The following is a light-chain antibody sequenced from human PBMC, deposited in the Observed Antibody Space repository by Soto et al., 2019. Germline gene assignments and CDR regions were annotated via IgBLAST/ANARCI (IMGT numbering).Light chain of an antibody. CDR2: EVT. Sequence: QSALTQPASVSGSPGQSITISCTGTSGDIGSYNRVSWYQQHPGKAPKLIMYEVTDRPSGVSNRFSGSKSGNTASLTISGLHAEDEAEYYCSSYTNINTRACVFGTGTKLTVL. J-gene: IGLJ1*01. V-gene: IGLV2-14*01. CDR1: SGDIGSYNR. CDR3: SSYTNINTRACV.